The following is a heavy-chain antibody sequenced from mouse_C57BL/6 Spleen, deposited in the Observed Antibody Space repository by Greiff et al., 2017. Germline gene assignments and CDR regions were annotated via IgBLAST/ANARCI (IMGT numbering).Heavy chain of an antibody. CDR2: IRNKANGYTT. Sequence: EVKVVESGGGLVQPGGSLSLSCAASGFTFTDYYMSWVRQPPGKALEWLGFIRNKANGYTTEYSASVKGRFTISRDNSQSILYLQMNALRAEDSATYYCASPSYDYWAMDYWGQGTSVTVSS. J-gene: IGHJ4*01. CDR3: ASPSYDYWAMDY. D-gene: IGHD2-10*01. V-gene: IGHV7-3*01. CDR1: GFTFTDYY.